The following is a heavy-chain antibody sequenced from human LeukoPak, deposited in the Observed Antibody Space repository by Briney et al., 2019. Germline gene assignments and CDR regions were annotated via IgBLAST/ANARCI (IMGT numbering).Heavy chain of an antibody. CDR1: GFTFSSYE. Sequence: GGSLRLSCAASGFTFSSYEMNWVRQAPGKVLEWVSYISSSGSTIYYADSVKGRFTVSRDNAKNSLYLQMNSLRAEDTAVYYCAELGITMIGGVWGKGTTVTISS. D-gene: IGHD3-10*02. J-gene: IGHJ6*04. CDR2: ISSSGSTI. V-gene: IGHV3-48*03. CDR3: AELGITMIGGV.